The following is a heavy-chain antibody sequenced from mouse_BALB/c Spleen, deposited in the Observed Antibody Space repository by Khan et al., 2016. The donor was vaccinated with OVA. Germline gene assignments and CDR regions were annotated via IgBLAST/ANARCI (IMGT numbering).Heavy chain of an antibody. J-gene: IGHJ1*01. CDR1: GFSLTNYD. Sequence: VQLQESGPGLVAPSQSLSITCTVSGFSLTNYDISWIRQPPGKGLEWLGVIWTGGGTNYNSAFMSRLSISKDNSKSQVFLQLNSLQTDDTAIYYCVRMANYYGSFYWYFDVWGAGTTVTVSS. CDR2: IWTGGGT. D-gene: IGHD1-1*01. V-gene: IGHV2-9-2*01. CDR3: VRMANYYGSFYWYFDV.